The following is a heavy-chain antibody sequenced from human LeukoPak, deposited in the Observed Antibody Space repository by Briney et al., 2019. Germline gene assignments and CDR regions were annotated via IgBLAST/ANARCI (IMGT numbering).Heavy chain of an antibody. Sequence: GGSLQISGQGSDYSFISYWIGWAGQLPGKGLDWMGIIYPGDSDTRYSPSFQGQVTISADKSISTAYLQWSSLKASDTAMYYCARSVEQWLVPFDYWGQGTLGTVSS. V-gene: IGHV5-51*01. J-gene: IGHJ4*02. CDR2: IYPGDSDT. CDR3: ARSVEQWLVPFDY. CDR1: DYSFISYW. D-gene: IGHD6-19*01.